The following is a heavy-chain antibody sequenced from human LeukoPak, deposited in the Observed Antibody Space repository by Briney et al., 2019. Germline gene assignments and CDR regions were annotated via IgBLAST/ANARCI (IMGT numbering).Heavy chain of an antibody. V-gene: IGHV3-30*02. J-gene: IGHJ4*02. D-gene: IGHD5-18*01. CDR2: IQYDGSNQ. CDR1: GFSFSDYG. Sequence: GGSLRLSCAASGFSFSDYGMHWVRQAPGRGLEWVAFIQYDGSNQFYADSVKGRFTISRDNGKNTLYLQMNSLGAEDTAVYYCAKDLSQYSYGSNFDYWGQGTLVTVSS. CDR3: AKDLSQYSYGSNFDY.